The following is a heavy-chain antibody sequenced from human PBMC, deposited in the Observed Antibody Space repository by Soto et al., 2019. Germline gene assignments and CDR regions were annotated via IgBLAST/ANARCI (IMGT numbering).Heavy chain of an antibody. CDR2: ISSSSSYI. J-gene: IGHJ4*02. D-gene: IGHD3-22*01. V-gene: IGHV3-21*01. CDR1: GFTFSSYS. Sequence: GGSLRLSCAASGFTFSSYSMNWVRQAPGKGLEWVSSISSSSSYIYYADSVKGRFTISRDNAKNSLYLQMNSLRAEDTAVYYCATSITMIVVANPLDYWGQGTLVTVSS. CDR3: ATSITMIVVANPLDY.